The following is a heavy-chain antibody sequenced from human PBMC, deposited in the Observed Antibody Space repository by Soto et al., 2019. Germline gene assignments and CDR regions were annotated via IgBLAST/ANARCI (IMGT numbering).Heavy chain of an antibody. J-gene: IGHJ1*01. CDR2: IDPIGGNT. Sequence: QVQLVQSGAEVKEPGASVKISCKASGYTFTTYHIHWVRQAPGQGLDWMGMIDPIGGNTGYARKFQDRSAMTRDTSTGTGYIEVNSLRFDATAMYFCVRGYCTSSASCEGDFQHWGQGTLVTVSS. CDR1: GYTFTTYH. D-gene: IGHD2-2*01. V-gene: IGHV1-46*01. CDR3: VRGYCTSSASCEGDFQH.